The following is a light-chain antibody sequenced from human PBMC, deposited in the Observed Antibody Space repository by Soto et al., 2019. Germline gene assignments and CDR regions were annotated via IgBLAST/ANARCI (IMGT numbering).Light chain of an antibody. Sequence: ETVMTQSPGTLSVSPGERATLSCWASQGVSSNLAWYQQKPGQAPRLLIYASSSRATGIPARFSGSGSGTEFTVTISSLQSEDFAVYYCQQYDNWPWTFGQGTKVEIK. J-gene: IGKJ1*01. CDR2: ASS. V-gene: IGKV3-15*01. CDR1: QGVSSN. CDR3: QQYDNWPWT.